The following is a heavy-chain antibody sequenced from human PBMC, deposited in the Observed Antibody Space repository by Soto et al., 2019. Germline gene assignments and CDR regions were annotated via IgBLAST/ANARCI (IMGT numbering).Heavy chain of an antibody. CDR3: ARTMVRGVIIQYYFDY. Sequence: PGRSLRLSCAASGFTFSSYAMHWVRQAPGKGLEWVAVISYDGSNKYYADSVKGRFTISRDNSKNTLYLQMNSLRAEDTAVYYCARTMVRGVIIQYYFDYWGQGTLVTVS. J-gene: IGHJ4*02. CDR1: GFTFSSYA. V-gene: IGHV3-30-3*01. D-gene: IGHD3-10*01. CDR2: ISYDGSNK.